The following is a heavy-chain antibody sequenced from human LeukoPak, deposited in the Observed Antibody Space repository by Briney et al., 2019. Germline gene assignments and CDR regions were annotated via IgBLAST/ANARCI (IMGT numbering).Heavy chain of an antibody. CDR2: LSGSGDRT. V-gene: IGHV3-23*01. CDR3: ARDSSMLRGPLVIYYFDF. Sequence: SGGSLRLSCAASGFTFSSYAVSWVRQAPGKGLQWVSALSGSGDRTYYADSVKGRFTISRDNSKNTLFMQMNSLRAEDTAVYYCARDSSMLRGPLVIYYFDFWGQGTLVTVSS. J-gene: IGHJ4*02. CDR1: GFTFSSYA. D-gene: IGHD3-10*01.